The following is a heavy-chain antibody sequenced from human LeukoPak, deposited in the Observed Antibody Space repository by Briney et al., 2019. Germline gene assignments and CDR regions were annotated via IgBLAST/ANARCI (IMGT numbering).Heavy chain of an antibody. CDR1: GYTFTGYY. V-gene: IGHV1-2*02. J-gene: IGHJ4*02. CDR3: ARPFIETPSLGALDY. Sequence: ASVKVSCKASGYTFTGYYMHWVRQAPGQGLEWMGWINPDSGGTNYAQNFQGRVTMTRDTSISTAYMELSRLRSDDTAVYYCARPFIETPSLGALDYWGQGTLVTVPS. D-gene: IGHD4-23*01. CDR2: INPDSGGT.